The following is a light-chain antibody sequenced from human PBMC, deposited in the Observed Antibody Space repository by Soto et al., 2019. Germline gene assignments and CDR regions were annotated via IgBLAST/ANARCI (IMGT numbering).Light chain of an antibody. CDR1: QSISSW. CDR3: QQYNSYWT. CDR2: DAS. V-gene: IGKV1-5*01. Sequence: DLQMTQSPSTLSASVGDRVTITCRASQSISSWLAWYQQKPGKAPKLLIYDASSLESGVPSRFSGSGSGTAFTLTISSLQPDDFATYYCQQYNSYWTFGQGTKVEIK. J-gene: IGKJ1*01.